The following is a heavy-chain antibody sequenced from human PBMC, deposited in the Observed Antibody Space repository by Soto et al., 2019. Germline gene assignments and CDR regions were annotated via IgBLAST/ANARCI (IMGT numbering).Heavy chain of an antibody. V-gene: IGHV3-53*02. J-gene: IGHJ5*02. CDR3: ARDGGWYAGLDP. CDR1: GFTVSSKY. Sequence: EVQLVETGGGLIQPGGSLRLSCAASGFTVSSKYMSWVRQAPGKGLEWVSVIYSGGSTYYADSVKGRFTVSRDNSKDMLYLEMNSLRAEDTAVYYCARDGGWYAGLDPWGQGTLGTVSS. CDR2: IYSGGST. D-gene: IGHD6-19*01.